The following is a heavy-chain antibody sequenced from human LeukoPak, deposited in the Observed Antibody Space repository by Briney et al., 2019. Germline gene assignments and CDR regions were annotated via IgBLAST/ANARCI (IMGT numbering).Heavy chain of an antibody. CDR1: GGTFSSYA. V-gene: IGHV1-69*13. J-gene: IGHJ6*03. CDR3: ARVAWNGSGSYKGYYYYYMDV. CDR2: IIPIFGTA. Sequence: SVKASCKASGGTFSSYAISRVRQAPGQGLEWMGGIIPIFGTANYAQKFQGRVTITADESTSTAYMELSSLRSEDTAVYYCARVAWNGSGSYKGYYYYYMDVWGKGTTVTISS. D-gene: IGHD3-10*01.